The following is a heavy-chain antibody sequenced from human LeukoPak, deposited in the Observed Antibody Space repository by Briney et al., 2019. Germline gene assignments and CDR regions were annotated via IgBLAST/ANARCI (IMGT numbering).Heavy chain of an antibody. CDR2: ISWNSGSI. V-gene: IGHV3-9*01. J-gene: IGHJ4*02. CDR1: GFTFDDYA. Sequence: GGSLRLSCAASGFTFDDYAMHWVRQAPGKGLEWVSGISWNSGSIGYADSVKGRFTISRDNAKNSLYLQMNSLRAEDTALYYCAKGMATISRGDFGYWGQGTLVTVSS. CDR3: AKGMATISRGDFGY. D-gene: IGHD5-24*01.